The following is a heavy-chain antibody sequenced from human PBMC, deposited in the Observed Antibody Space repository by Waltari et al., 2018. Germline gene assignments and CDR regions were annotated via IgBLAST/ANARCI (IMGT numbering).Heavy chain of an antibody. D-gene: IGHD3-3*01. CDR3: TRGGNYDFWSHSPFVDP. Sequence: QVQLQQWGAGLLKPSETLSLTCSVSGASFTSYYWGWVRHVPGKGLEWIGQIRHPGNTNYYPSLPSRVAISIDTSRNQFSLRVFSVTAADTGLYFCTRGGNYDFWSHSPFVDPWGQGTQVSVSS. V-gene: IGHV4-34*01. J-gene: IGHJ5*02. CDR1: GASFTSYY. CDR2: IRHPGNT.